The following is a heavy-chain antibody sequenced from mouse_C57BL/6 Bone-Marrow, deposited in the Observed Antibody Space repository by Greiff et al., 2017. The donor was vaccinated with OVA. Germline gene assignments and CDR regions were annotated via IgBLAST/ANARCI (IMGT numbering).Heavy chain of an antibody. V-gene: IGHV1-59*01. CDR2: IDPSDSYT. D-gene: IGHD2-1*01. CDR1: GYTFTSYW. Sequence: VQLQQPGAELVRPGTSVKLSCKASGYTFTSYWMHWVKQRPGQGLEWIGVIDPSDSYTNYNQKFKGKATLTVDTSSSTAYMQLSSLTSEDSAVYYCARYYYFFDYWGQGTTLTVSS. J-gene: IGHJ2*01. CDR3: ARYYYFFDY.